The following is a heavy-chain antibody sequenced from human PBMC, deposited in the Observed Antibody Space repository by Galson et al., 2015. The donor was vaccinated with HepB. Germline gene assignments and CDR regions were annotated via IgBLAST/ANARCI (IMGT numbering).Heavy chain of an antibody. D-gene: IGHD3-22*01. J-gene: IGHJ3*01. Sequence: SVKVSCKASGYSFISYAIHWVRQAPGQRLEWMGWINGGYGNTKFSQKFQGRVTFTRDTSASTAYMELSSLRSEDTAVYYCARAGDYYDSRGFISVAFEVWGQGTMVTVSS. CDR2: INGGYGNT. V-gene: IGHV1-3*01. CDR3: ARAGDYYDSRGFISVAFEV. CDR1: GYSFISYA.